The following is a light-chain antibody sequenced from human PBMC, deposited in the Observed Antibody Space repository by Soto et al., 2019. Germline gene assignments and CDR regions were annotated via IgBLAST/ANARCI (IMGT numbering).Light chain of an antibody. CDR2: YVI. J-gene: IGLJ1*01. Sequence: QSALTQPASVSGSPGQSITISCTGTSSDVGGYNYVSWYQQHPGKAPKLMIYYVINRPSGVSNRFSGSKSGNTASLTISGLQAEDGADYYCSSYTTSTTFVFGTGTKVTVL. CDR1: SSDVGGYNY. V-gene: IGLV2-14*01. CDR3: SSYTTSTTFV.